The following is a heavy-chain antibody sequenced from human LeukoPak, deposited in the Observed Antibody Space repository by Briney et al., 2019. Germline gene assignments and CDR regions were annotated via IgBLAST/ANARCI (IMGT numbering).Heavy chain of an antibody. CDR2: ISGSGGST. Sequence: GGSLRLSCAASGFTFSSYAMSWVRQAPGKGLEWVSAISGSGGSTYYADSVKGRFTISRDNSKNTLYLQMNSLRAEDTAVYYCAKSRSGSANWALRIFDNWGQGTLVTVSS. V-gene: IGHV3-23*01. CDR3: AKSRSGSANWALRIFDN. J-gene: IGHJ4*02. D-gene: IGHD1-1*01. CDR1: GFTFSSYA.